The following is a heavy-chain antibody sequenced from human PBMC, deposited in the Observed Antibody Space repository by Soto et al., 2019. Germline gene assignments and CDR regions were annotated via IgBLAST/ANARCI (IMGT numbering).Heavy chain of an antibody. CDR2: INGINGDT. CDR1: GYNFARDG. J-gene: IGHJ4*02. Sequence: QVHLVQSGAEVRKPGASVKVSCKASGYNFARDGMHWVRQAPGQGLEWLGWINGINGDTKYSERCQGRVTVTRDTAANTAYLEVSSLRFEDTAVYYCARSGGYFCPFDGWGQGTLVTVSS. CDR3: ARSGGYFCPFDG. D-gene: IGHD3-22*01. V-gene: IGHV1-3*01.